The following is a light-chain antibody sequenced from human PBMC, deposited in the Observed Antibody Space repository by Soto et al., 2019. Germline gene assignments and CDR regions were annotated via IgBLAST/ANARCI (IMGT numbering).Light chain of an antibody. J-gene: IGLJ3*02. CDR3: QTYGSTNVV. Sequence: NFMLTQPHSVSESPGKAVTISCTRSSGSIASSYVQWYQQRPGSAPTNLIYANNQRPSGVPDRFSGSIDSSSNSASLTISGLKTEDEADYYCQTYGSTNVVFGGGTKLTVL. V-gene: IGLV6-57*04. CDR2: ANN. CDR1: SGSIASSY.